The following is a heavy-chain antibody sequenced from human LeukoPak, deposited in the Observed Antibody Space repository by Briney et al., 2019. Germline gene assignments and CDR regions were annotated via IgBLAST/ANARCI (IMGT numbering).Heavy chain of an antibody. CDR1: GYTFTSYG. V-gene: IGHV1-18*01. D-gene: IGHD3-10*01. CDR2: IRDYNCNT. J-gene: IGHJ6*03. Sequence: ASVKLSCKASGYTFTSYGISWVPQHPGQGLEWMGCIRDYNCNTNYAQKLQRRVSMTTDTSTSTAYMGLRSLRSDDTAVYYCARDGSGKVRNYYMDVWGKGTTVTISS. CDR3: ARDGSGKVRNYYMDV.